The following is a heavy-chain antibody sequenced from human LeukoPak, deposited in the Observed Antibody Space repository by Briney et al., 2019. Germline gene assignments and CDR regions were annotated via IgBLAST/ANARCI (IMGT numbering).Heavy chain of an antibody. D-gene: IGHD3-22*01. CDR1: GFTFSSYS. CDR2: ISSSSSTI. J-gene: IGHJ4*02. CDR3: AREWLVHQTYYYDSSGYWGSDY. Sequence: GGSLRLSCAASGFTFSSYSMNWVRQAPGKGLEWVSYISSSSSTIYYADSVKGRFTISRDNAKNSLYLQMNSLRDEDTAVYYCAREWLVHQTYYYDSSGYWGSDYWGQGTLVTVSS. V-gene: IGHV3-48*02.